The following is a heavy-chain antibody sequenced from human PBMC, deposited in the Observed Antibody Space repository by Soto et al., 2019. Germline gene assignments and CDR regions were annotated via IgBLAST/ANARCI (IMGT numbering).Heavy chain of an antibody. Sequence: QVQLVQSGGEVKKPGASVKASCKASGYIFTSHYIHWVRQAPGQGLEWMGVINPSGGSTTYAQKFQGRVTMTRDTSTSTVYMQLNSLRSEDTAVYYCARDTLVAAYYYYGMDVWGQGTTVTVSS. J-gene: IGHJ6*02. CDR2: INPSGGST. CDR3: ARDTLVAAYYYYGMDV. V-gene: IGHV1-46*03. CDR1: GYIFTSHY. D-gene: IGHD5-12*01.